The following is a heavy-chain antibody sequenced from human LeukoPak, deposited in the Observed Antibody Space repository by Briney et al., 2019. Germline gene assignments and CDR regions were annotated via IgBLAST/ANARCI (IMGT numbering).Heavy chain of an antibody. D-gene: IGHD3-10*01. J-gene: IGHJ4*02. V-gene: IGHV3-7*01. CDR2: IKEDGSEK. CDR3: AKDYRVTMVRGATDY. CDR1: GFTFSRNW. Sequence: PGGSLRLSCAASGFTFSRNWMSWVRQAPGKGLEWVANIKEDGSEKYYVDSVKGRLTISRDNAKNSLYLQMNSLRAEDTAVYYCAKDYRVTMVRGATDYWGQGTLVTVSS.